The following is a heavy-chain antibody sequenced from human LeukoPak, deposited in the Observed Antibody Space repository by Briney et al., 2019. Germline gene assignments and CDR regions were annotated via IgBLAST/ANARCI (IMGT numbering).Heavy chain of an antibody. CDR3: ARHLGANTTPRWDY. D-gene: IGHD1-26*01. CDR2: IYYSGST. CDR1: GGSISSSSYY. V-gene: IGHV4-39*01. Sequence: SETLSLTCTVSGGSISSSSYYWGWIRQPPGKGLEWIGSIYYSGSTYYNPSLKSRVTISVDTSKNQFSLKLSSVTAADTAVYYCARHLGANTTPRWDYWGQGTLVTVSS. J-gene: IGHJ4*02.